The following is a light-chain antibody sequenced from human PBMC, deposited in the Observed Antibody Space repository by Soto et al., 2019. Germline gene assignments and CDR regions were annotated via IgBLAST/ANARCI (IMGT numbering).Light chain of an antibody. Sequence: EIVVTQSPATVSVSPGGRTTLSCRASHSIGDTLALYQQKPGQAPRLLIYGASSRVTGFPARFSGSGSGTEFTLTISSLQSEDFAVYYCQQYNNWLPITFGQGTRLEIK. CDR1: HSIGDT. CDR3: QQYNNWLPIT. CDR2: GAS. V-gene: IGKV3-15*01. J-gene: IGKJ5*01.